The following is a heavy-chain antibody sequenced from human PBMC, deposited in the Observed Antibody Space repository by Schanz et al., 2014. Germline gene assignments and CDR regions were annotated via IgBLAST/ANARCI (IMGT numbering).Heavy chain of an antibody. V-gene: IGHV3-74*01. J-gene: IGHJ5*02. CDR1: GFTFRNNW. D-gene: IGHD6-19*01. CDR2: SDGEGGDT. CDR3: VRDERISSGVWFDP. Sequence: EVQVVESGGGLVRPGGSLRLSCAASGFTFRNNWMHWFRQGPGKGLSWVSRSDGEGGDTRYADSVKGRFTVFRDNARNMVFLQMNSLRVDDTGVYYCVRDERISSGVWFDPWGQGTLVTVSS.